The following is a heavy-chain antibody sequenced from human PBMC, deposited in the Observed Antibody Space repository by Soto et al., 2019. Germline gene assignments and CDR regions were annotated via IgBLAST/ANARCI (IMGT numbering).Heavy chain of an antibody. V-gene: IGHV4-34*01. CDR2: INHSGSS. CDR1: GGSFSGFY. J-gene: IGHJ2*01. Sequence: SETLTLTCAVHGGSFSGFYWTWIRQPPGKGLEWIGEINHSGSSNYNPPLKSRVTMSLDTSRNQFSLSLNSVTAADTAVYYCARMAGPWYFDLWGRGTLVTVSS. CDR3: ARMAGPWYFDL.